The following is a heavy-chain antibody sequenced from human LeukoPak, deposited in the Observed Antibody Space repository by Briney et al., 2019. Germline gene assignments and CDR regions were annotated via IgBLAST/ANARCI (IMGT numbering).Heavy chain of an antibody. CDR3: ARVFANYSSSWYTFGGNAFDI. Sequence: PSETLSLTCTVSAGSISSYYWSWIRQPPGKGLEWIGYIYYSGSTNYNPSLKSRVTISVDTSKNQFSLKLSSVTAADTAVYYCARVFANYSSSWYTFGGNAFDIWGQGTMVTVSS. CDR2: IYYSGST. CDR1: AGSISSYY. D-gene: IGHD6-13*01. V-gene: IGHV4-59*01. J-gene: IGHJ3*02.